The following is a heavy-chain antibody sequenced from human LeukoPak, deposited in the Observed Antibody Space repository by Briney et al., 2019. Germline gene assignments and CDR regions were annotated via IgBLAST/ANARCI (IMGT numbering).Heavy chain of an antibody. J-gene: IGHJ5*02. CDR2: IFPGDSDT. V-gene: IGHV5-51*01. CDR1: GDSFAKNW. Sequence: GESLKISCKGSGDSFAKNWIGWVRQTPGKGLEWMGIIFPGDSDTRHRPSFQGQVTISVDKSKSTAYLQWSSLQASDSAMYYCVRHVITPGGTGSGWFDPWGQGTLVTVSS. D-gene: IGHD1-26*01. CDR3: VRHVITPGGTGSGWFDP.